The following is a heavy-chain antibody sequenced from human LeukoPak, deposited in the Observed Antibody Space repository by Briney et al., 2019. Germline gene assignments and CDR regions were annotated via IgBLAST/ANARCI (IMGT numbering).Heavy chain of an antibody. D-gene: IGHD4-23*01. Sequence: GGSLRLSCAASGFTFSSYGMNWVRQAPGKGLEWVSSISSSSSYIYYADSVKGRFTISRDNAKNSLYLQMNSLRAEDTAVYYCARAPPDYGGYTNDYWGQGTLVTVSS. V-gene: IGHV3-21*01. J-gene: IGHJ4*02. CDR2: ISSSSSYI. CDR1: GFTFSSYG. CDR3: ARAPPDYGGYTNDY.